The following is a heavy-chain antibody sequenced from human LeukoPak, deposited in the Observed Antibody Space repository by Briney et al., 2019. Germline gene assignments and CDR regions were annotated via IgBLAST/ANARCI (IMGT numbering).Heavy chain of an antibody. D-gene: IGHD5-24*01. CDR1: GLSPSNFG. Sequence: GGSLTLSCAPSGLSPSNFGIHWVRQAAGKGLEWVAFIGFDGSDKHYAHSVKGRFSISRDDSKNTLYLQMDSLRREDTAVYYCAKDRENTNGYILNYWGQGTLVTVSS. V-gene: IGHV3-30*02. J-gene: IGHJ4*02. CDR2: IGFDGSDK. CDR3: AKDRENTNGYILNY.